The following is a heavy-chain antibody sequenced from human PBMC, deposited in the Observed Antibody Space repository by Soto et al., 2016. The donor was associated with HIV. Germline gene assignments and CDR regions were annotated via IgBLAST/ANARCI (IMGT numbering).Heavy chain of an antibody. J-gene: IGHJ4*02. CDR1: GGTFNNYG. CDR3: ARDVAYCNVDGCYSSFLYS. D-gene: IGHD2-15*01. V-gene: IGHV1-69*04. CDR2: IIPVLNKK. Sequence: QVQLVQSGAELKKPGSSVKVSCTASGGTFNNYGLNWVRQAPGQGPEWMGGIIPVLNKKHFAQKFQGRLTITADKFTTTVFMELNSLTSEDTAIYYCARDVAYCNVDGCYSSFLYSWGQGSLVTVSS.